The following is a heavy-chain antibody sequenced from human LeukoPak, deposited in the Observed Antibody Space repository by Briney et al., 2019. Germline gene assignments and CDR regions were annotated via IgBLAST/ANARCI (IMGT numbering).Heavy chain of an antibody. J-gene: IGHJ4*02. CDR3: ARAWKSYDSNGYYMYYFDF. CDR2: VNPNGGNS. Sequence: ASVKVSCKASGYTYTNYDINWVRQVSGQGLEWMGWVNPNGGNSGSAQKFQGRVTLTRDTSTTTAYMELSSLRSGDTAVYFCARAWKSYDSNGYYMYYFDFWGQGTLVTVSS. CDR1: GYTYTNYD. D-gene: IGHD3-22*01. V-gene: IGHV1-8*01.